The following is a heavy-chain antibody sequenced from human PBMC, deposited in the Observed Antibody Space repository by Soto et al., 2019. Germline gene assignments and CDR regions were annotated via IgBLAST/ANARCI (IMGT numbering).Heavy chain of an antibody. CDR1: GFSIRRHG. J-gene: IGHJ6*03. V-gene: IGHV3-33*05. D-gene: IGHD4-17*01. CDR3: AIDGNTARTHNYHMDV. CDR2: ISYDGSSE. Sequence: QVQLVESGGGVVQPGGSLRLSCEASGFSIRRHGLYWVRQAPGKGPEWVALISYDGSSEFYADSVKGRFTISRDNSKNALYLQMSNLRADDTAVYLWAIDGNTARTHNYHMDVWGKGTTVTVSS.